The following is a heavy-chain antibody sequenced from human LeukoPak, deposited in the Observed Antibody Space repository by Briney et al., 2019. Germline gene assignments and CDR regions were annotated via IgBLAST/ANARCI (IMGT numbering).Heavy chain of an antibody. V-gene: IGHV1-69*13. D-gene: IGHD2-8*01. CDR1: GGTFSSYA. J-gene: IGHJ4*02. CDR3: AKDIMGVSCTNGVCYVFDY. Sequence: ASVKVSCKASGGTFSSYAISWVRQAPGQGLEWMGGIIPIFGTANYAQKFQGRVTITADESTSTAYMELSSLRSEDTAVYYCAKDIMGVSCTNGVCYVFDYWGQGTLVTVSS. CDR2: IIPIFGTA.